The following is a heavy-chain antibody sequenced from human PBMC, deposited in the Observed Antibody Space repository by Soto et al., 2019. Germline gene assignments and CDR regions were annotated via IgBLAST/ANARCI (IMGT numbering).Heavy chain of an antibody. CDR2: ISYEGSNT. V-gene: IGHV3-30-3*01. CDR3: ARVTPGNNLYYFSGLDV. J-gene: IGHJ6*02. Sequence: ESGGGVVQPGRSLRLSCVASGFTFGTYGIHWVRQAPGKGLQWVALISYEGSNTYYADSVRGRFTISRDNAKNTLYLQMNSLRPEDSGVYFCARVTPGNNLYYFSGLDVWGQGTSVTVSS. D-gene: IGHD1-1*01. CDR1: GFTFGTYG.